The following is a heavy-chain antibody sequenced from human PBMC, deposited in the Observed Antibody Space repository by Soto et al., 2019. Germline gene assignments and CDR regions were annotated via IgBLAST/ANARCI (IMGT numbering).Heavy chain of an antibody. D-gene: IGHD6-6*01. CDR3: AKDLLAARGGYYYGMDV. V-gene: IGHV3-7*01. Sequence: GGSLRLSCAASGFTFSTYWMSWVRQAPGKGLEWVANIKQDGSEKYYADSVKGRFTISRDNSKNTLYLQMNSLRAEDTAVYYCAKDLLAARGGYYYGMDVWGQGTTVTVS. CDR1: GFTFSTYW. CDR2: IKQDGSEK. J-gene: IGHJ6*02.